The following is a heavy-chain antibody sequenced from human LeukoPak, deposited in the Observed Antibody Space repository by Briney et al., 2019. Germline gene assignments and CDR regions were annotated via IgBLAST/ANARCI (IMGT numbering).Heavy chain of an antibody. CDR2: ISWNSGSI. CDR1: GFTFDDYA. J-gene: IGHJ4*02. D-gene: IGHD4-17*01. V-gene: IGHV3-9*01. CDR3: AKDIRRYGDYPGFADY. Sequence: PGGSLRLSCAASGFTFDDYAMHWVRQAPGKGLEWVSGISWNSGSIGYADSVKGRFTISRDNAKNSLYLQMNSLRAEDTALYYCAKDIRRYGDYPGFADYWGQGTLVTVSS.